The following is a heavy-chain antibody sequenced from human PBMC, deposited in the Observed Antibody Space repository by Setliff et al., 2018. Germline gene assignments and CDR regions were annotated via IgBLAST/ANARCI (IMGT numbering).Heavy chain of an antibody. CDR1: GRTFTYYY. J-gene: IGHJ4*02. D-gene: IGHD6-6*01. Sequence: SETLSLTCAASGRTFTYYYWTWIRQPPGKGLEWIGEINHSGSTNYNPSLKSRATISIDTSKNQFSLNLRYVTAADTAVYYCARGRNIAIRLLDSWGQGNLVTV. CDR3: ARGRNIAIRLLDS. CDR2: INHSGST. V-gene: IGHV4-34*01.